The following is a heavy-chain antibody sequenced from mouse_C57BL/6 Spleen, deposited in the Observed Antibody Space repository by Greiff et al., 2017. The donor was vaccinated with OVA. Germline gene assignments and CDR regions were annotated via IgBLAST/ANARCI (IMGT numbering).Heavy chain of an antibody. D-gene: IGHD1-1*01. CDR1: GYTFTSYW. V-gene: IGHV1-59*01. J-gene: IGHJ4*01. CDR3: ARYCYGSSYEDYYAMDY. Sequence: QVQLQQPGAELVRPGTSVKLSCKASGYTFTSYWMHWVKQRPGQGLEWIGVIDPSDSYTNYNQKFKGKATLTVDTSSSTAYMQLSSLTSEDSAVYYCARYCYGSSYEDYYAMDYWGQGTSVTVSS. CDR2: IDPSDSYT.